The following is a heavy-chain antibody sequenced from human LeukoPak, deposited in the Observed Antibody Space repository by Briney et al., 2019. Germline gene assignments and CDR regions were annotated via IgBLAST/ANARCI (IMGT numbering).Heavy chain of an antibody. J-gene: IGHJ4*02. CDR1: GGSISSYY. CDR3: ARQGYGSYLDY. D-gene: IGHD1-26*01. Sequence: PSETLSLTCTVSGGSISSYYWSWIRQPPGKGLEWIGYIYYSGSTNYNPSLKSRVTISVDTSKNQFSLKLSSVTAADTAVYYCARQGYGSYLDYWGQGTLVTVSS. CDR2: IYYSGST. V-gene: IGHV4-59*01.